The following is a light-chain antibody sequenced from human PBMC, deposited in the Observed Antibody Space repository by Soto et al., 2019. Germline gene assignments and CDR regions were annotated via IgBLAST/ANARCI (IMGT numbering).Light chain of an antibody. CDR3: QQRSNWPPLFT. CDR2: DAS. Sequence: EIVLTQSPATLSLSPGERATLSCRASQSVSSYLAWYQQKPGQAPRLLIYDASNWATGIPARFSGSGSGTDFTLTISSLEPEDFAVYYCQQRSNWPPLFTFGPGTKVDIK. V-gene: IGKV3-11*01. CDR1: QSVSSY. J-gene: IGKJ3*01.